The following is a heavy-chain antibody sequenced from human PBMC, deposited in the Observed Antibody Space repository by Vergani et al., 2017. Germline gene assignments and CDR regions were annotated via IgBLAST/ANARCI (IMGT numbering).Heavy chain of an antibody. J-gene: IGHJ4*02. CDR1: VYTFVNHP. Sequence: QAQLGQSDSEVKKPGDSVTLSCKTSVYTFVNHPITWVRQAPGQGLEWMGWISPYNHKTLYPQKVEGRVTMTSDTSSSTVFLELRRLTSDDTAIYYCARSQMATNDFDLWGRGTLVTVSS. D-gene: IGHD5-24*01. CDR2: ISPYNHKT. CDR3: ARSQMATNDFDL. V-gene: IGHV1-18*04.